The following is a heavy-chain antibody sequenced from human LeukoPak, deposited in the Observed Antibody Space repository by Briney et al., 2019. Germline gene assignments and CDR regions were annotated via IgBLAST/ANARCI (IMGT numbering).Heavy chain of an antibody. V-gene: IGHV4-34*01. J-gene: IGHJ5*02. CDR1: GGSFSGYY. CDR3: AREGGRSQEDIVVVPFSGNNWFDP. CDR2: INHSGST. D-gene: IGHD2-2*01. Sequence: PSETLSLTCAVYGGSFSGYYWSWIRQPPGKGLEWIGEINHSGSTNYNPSLKSRVTISVDTSKNQFSLKLSSVTAADTAVYYCAREGGRSQEDIVVVPFSGNNWFDPWGQGTLVTVSS.